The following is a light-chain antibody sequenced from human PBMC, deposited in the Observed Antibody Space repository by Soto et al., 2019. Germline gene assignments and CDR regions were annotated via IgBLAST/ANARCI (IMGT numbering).Light chain of an antibody. CDR2: DVS. CDR1: SSDIGTYNY. V-gene: IGLV2-8*01. Sequence: QSVLTQPPSASGSPGQSVTISCTGTSSDIGTYNYVSWYQQHPGKAPKLMIYDVSKRPSGVPDRFSGSKSGNTASLTVSGLQAEDEADYYCNSYAGSNNWVFGGGTKLTVL. J-gene: IGLJ3*02. CDR3: NSYAGSNNWV.